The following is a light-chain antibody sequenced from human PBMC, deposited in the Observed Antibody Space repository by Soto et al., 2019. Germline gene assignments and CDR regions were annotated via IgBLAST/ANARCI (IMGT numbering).Light chain of an antibody. CDR1: QSVSSN. CDR3: QQYLSWLT. Sequence: EIVMTQSPATLSVSPGERATLSCRASQSVSSNLVWYQQNPGQAPRLLIYGASTRATGIPARFSGSGSGTEFTLTISSLQSEDFAVYYCQQYLSWLTFCGVTKVEIK. J-gene: IGKJ4*01. CDR2: GAS. V-gene: IGKV3-15*01.